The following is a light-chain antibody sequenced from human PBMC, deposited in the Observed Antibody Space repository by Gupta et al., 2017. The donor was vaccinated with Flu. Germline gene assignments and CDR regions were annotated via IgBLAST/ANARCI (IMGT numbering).Light chain of an antibody. CDR3: GSYTTSSTLEV. V-gene: IGLV2-14*01. Sequence: SALTQPSSVPGSSGLSISILVPAALSDVRGYNYVSWYQQHPGKAPKLIIYEVSNRPSGVSNRFSGSKSGNTASLTISGLQAEDEADYYCGSYTTSSTLEVFGAGTKVTVL. CDR2: EVS. CDR1: LSDVRGYNY. J-gene: IGLJ1*01.